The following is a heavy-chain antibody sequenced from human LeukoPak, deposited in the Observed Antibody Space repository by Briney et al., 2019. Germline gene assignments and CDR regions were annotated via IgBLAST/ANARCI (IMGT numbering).Heavy chain of an antibody. J-gene: IGHJ4*02. D-gene: IGHD2-8*01. CDR1: GFTFTSSA. Sequence: SVKVSCKASGFTFTSSAMQWMRQARGQRLEWIGWIVVGSGNTNYAQKFQERVTITRDMSTSTAYMELSSLRSEDTAVYYCAAVQMVYARGAWNWGQGTLVTVSS. V-gene: IGHV1-58*02. CDR3: AAVQMVYARGAWN. CDR2: IVVGSGNT.